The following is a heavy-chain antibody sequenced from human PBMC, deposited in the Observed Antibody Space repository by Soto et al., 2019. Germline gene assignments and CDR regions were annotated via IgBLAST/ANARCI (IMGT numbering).Heavy chain of an antibody. D-gene: IGHD6-13*01. CDR2: INPNSGGT. CDR3: ARDRDSSWSDY. CDR1: GYTFTGYY. V-gene: IGHV1-2*02. Sequence: ASVKGSCKASGYTFTGYYMHWVRQAPGQGLEWMGWINPNSGGTDYAQKFQGRVTMTRDTSISTVYMELSRLRSDDTAVYYCARDRDSSWSDYWGQGTLVTVSS. J-gene: IGHJ4*02.